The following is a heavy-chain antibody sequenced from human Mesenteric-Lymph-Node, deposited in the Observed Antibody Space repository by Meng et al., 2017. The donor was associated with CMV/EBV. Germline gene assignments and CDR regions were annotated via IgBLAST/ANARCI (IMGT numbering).Heavy chain of an antibody. CDR2: IYYSGST. CDR3: ARRDSSLSYRL. V-gene: IGHV4-31*03. Sequence: CTVSGGSISSGGYYWSWIRQHPGKGLEWIGYIYYSGSTYYNPSLKSRVTISVDTSKNQFSLKLSSVTAADTAVYYCARRDSSLSYRLWGQGTLVTVSS. J-gene: IGHJ4*02. D-gene: IGHD6-6*01. CDR1: GGSISSGGYY.